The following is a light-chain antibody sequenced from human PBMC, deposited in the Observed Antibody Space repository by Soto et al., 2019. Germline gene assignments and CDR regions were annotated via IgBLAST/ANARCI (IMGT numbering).Light chain of an antibody. J-gene: IGKJ5*01. CDR3: HQYGSSPIT. V-gene: IGKV3-20*01. CDR2: SAS. CDR1: QSVSSSY. Sequence: ESVLTQSPGTLSLSPGERAALSCRASQSVSSSYLAWYQQKPGQAPRLLIYSASLKPAGIPDRFSGSGSATDFTLTISRLEPEDFALFYCHQYGSSPITFGQGTRLEIK.